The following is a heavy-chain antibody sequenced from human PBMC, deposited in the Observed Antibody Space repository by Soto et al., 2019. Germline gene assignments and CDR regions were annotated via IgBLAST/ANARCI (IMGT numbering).Heavy chain of an antibody. J-gene: IGHJ6*02. CDR1: GGSISSSSYY. D-gene: IGHD2-2*01. CDR2: IYYSGST. CDR3: ATSSLGYYYGMDV. V-gene: IGHV4-39*01. Sequence: SETLSLTCTVSGGSISSSSYYWGWIRQPPGKRLEWIGNIYYSGSTYYTPSLESRLTISVDTSKNQFSLKLSSVTAADTAVYYCATSSLGYYYGMDVWGQGTTVTVSS.